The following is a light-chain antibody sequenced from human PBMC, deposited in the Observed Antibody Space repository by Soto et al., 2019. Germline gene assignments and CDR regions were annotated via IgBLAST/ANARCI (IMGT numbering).Light chain of an antibody. CDR3: QQYGSSLWT. CDR1: QSVSSSY. V-gene: IGKV3-20*01. CDR2: GAS. J-gene: IGKJ1*01. Sequence: EIVLTQSPGTLSFSQGERATLSCRASQSVSSSYLAWYQQKPGQAPRLLIFGASSRTTGTPDRFSGSGAGTDFTLTISTLEPEDFAVYYCQQYGSSLWTFGQGTKVEIK.